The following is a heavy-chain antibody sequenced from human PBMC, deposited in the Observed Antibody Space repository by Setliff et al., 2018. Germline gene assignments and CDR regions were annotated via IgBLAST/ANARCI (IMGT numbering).Heavy chain of an antibody. CDR3: AADTFDSNAQAFDY. CDR1: GFTFSSYG. J-gene: IGHJ4*02. V-gene: IGHV3-15*01. Sequence: PGGSLRLSCAASGFTFSSYGMHWVRQAPGKGLEWVGRVTAGGTTSYAAPVKGRFTISRDDSKDTLYLQLNSLNTEDTAVYYCAADTFDSNAQAFDYWGQGTLVTVSS. CDR2: VTAGGTT. D-gene: IGHD3-22*01.